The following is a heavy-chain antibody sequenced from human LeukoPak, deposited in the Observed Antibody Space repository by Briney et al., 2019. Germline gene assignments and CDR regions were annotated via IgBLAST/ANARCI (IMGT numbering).Heavy chain of an antibody. D-gene: IGHD1-26*01. J-gene: IGHJ4*02. Sequence: PGGSLRLSCAASGFTFSSYAMHWVRQAPGKGLEYVSGISTNGGSTNYANSVKGGFTISRDNSKNTLYLQMGSLRAEDMAVYYCARDHGSGSYSDYWGQGTLVTVSS. CDR1: GFTFSSYA. CDR3: ARDHGSGSYSDY. CDR2: ISTNGGST. V-gene: IGHV3-64*01.